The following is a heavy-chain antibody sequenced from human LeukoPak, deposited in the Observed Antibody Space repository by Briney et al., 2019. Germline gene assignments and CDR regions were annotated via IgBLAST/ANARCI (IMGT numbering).Heavy chain of an antibody. V-gene: IGHV4-38-2*02. CDR3: ARDPHTGDFDY. J-gene: IGHJ4*02. D-gene: IGHD5-18*01. CDR2: IHHSGNT. Sequence: SETVSLTCTVSGYSISSDYYGGWMRQPPGRGLEWIARIHHSGNTYYTPSLRSRVTISLDTSKNQFSLKLNSVPAADTAVYYCARDPHTGDFDYWGQGTLVTVSS. CDR1: GYSISSDYY.